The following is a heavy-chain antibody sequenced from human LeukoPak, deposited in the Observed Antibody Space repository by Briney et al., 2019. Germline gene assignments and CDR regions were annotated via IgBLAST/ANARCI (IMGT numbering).Heavy chain of an antibody. Sequence: PGGSLRLSCAASGFTFSSYEMNWVRQAPGKGLEWVSYISSSSSTIYYADSVKGRFTISRDNAKNSLYLQMNSLRAEDTAVYYCAREYSSSWTPAQHFDYWGQGTLVTVSS. D-gene: IGHD6-13*01. J-gene: IGHJ4*02. CDR3: AREYSSSWTPAQHFDY. V-gene: IGHV3-48*01. CDR1: GFTFSSYE. CDR2: ISSSSSTI.